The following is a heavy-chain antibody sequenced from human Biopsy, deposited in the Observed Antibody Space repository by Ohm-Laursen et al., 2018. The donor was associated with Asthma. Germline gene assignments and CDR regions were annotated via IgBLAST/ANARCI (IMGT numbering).Heavy chain of an antibody. CDR1: GFTFSRHA. J-gene: IGHJ5*02. CDR2: IYYDGSRK. Sequence: SLRLSCAASGFTFSRHALHWVRQAPGKGLEWVAGIYYDGSRKYYTESVKGRFTISRDNSRNRLYLEMASLRAEDTAVYYCAREKVIESRGFQNWFDPWGQGTLVHVSS. D-gene: IGHD3-16*02. V-gene: IGHV3-33*01. CDR3: AREKVIESRGFQNWFDP.